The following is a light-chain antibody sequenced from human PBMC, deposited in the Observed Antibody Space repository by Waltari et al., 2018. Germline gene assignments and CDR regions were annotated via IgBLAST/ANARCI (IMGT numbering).Light chain of an antibody. CDR3: AAWDDSLSGLYV. J-gene: IGLJ1*01. CDR2: RNN. Sequence: QSVLTQPPSASGTPGQRVTISCSGSSSNIERHYLYWFQRLPGTAPILLIYRNNQRPSGVPDRFSGSKSGTSASLAISGLRSDDEADYYCAAWDDSLSGLYVFGTGTKVTVL. V-gene: IGLV1-47*01. CDR1: SSNIERHY.